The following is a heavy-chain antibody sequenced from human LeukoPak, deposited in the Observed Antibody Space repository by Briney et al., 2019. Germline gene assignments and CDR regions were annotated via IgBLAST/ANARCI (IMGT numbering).Heavy chain of an antibody. D-gene: IGHD3-3*01. CDR2: IYSGGSA. CDR3: AKGNYDFWSGRKYYYYYMDV. V-gene: IGHV3-53*01. Sequence: GGSLRLSCAASGFTVSSNYMSWVRQAPGKGLEWVSVIYSGGSAYYADSVKGRFTISRDNSKNTLYLQMNSLRAEDTAVYYCAKGNYDFWSGRKYYYYYMDVWGKGTTVTVSS. CDR1: GFTVSSNY. J-gene: IGHJ6*03.